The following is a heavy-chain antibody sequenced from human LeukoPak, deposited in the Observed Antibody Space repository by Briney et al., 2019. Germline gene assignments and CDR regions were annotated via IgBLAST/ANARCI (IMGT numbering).Heavy chain of an antibody. CDR3: ARCGRLWFGEFDFDY. CDR2: INPSGGST. J-gene: IGHJ4*02. D-gene: IGHD3-10*01. CDR1: GYTFTSYY. V-gene: IGHV1-46*01. Sequence: ASVNVSCKASGYTFTSYYMHWVRQAPGQGLEWMGIINPSGGSTSYAQKFQGRVTMTRDTSTSTVYMELSSLRSEDTAVYYCARCGRLWFGEFDFDYWGQGTLVTVSS.